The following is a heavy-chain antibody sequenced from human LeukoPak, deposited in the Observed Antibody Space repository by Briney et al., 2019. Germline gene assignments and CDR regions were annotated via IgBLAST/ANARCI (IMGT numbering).Heavy chain of an antibody. CDR3: AKGRPEWELLPYYYYMDV. CDR2: ISYDGSNK. D-gene: IGHD1-26*01. J-gene: IGHJ6*03. CDR1: GFTFSSYA. Sequence: GGSLRLSCAASGFTFSSYAMHWVRQAPGKGLEWVAVISYDGSNKYYADSVKGRFTISRDNSKNTLYLQMNSLRAEDTAVYYCAKGRPEWELLPYYYYMDVWGKGTTVTVSS. V-gene: IGHV3-30*04.